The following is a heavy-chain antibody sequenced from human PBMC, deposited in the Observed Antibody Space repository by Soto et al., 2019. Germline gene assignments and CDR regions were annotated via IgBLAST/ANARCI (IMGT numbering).Heavy chain of an antibody. V-gene: IGHV1-2*04. D-gene: IGHD3-3*01. CDR3: AIPYTLWSGSSADAFDI. CDR1: GYTFTGYY. Sequence: ASVKVSCKASGYTFTGYYMHWVRQAPGQGLEWMGWINPNSGGTNYAQKFQGWVTMTRDTSISTAYMELSRLRSDDTAVDYCAIPYTLWSGSSADAFDIWGQGTMVTVSS. CDR2: INPNSGGT. J-gene: IGHJ3*02.